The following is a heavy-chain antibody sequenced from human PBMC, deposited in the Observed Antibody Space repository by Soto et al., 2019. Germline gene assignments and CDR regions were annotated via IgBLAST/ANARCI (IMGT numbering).Heavy chain of an antibody. D-gene: IGHD2-15*01. Sequence: ASVKVSCKASGYTFTSYDINWVRQATGQGLEWMGWMNPNSGNTGYAQKFQGRVTMTRNTSISTAYMELSSLRSEDTAVYYCAGGVREVAAWGDYYYYMDVWGKGTTVTVSS. J-gene: IGHJ6*03. CDR2: MNPNSGNT. V-gene: IGHV1-8*02. CDR1: GYTFTSYD. CDR3: AGGVREVAAWGDYYYYMDV.